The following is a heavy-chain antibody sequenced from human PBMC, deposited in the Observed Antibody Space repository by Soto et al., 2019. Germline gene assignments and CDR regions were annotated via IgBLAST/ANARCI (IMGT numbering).Heavy chain of an antibody. D-gene: IGHD2-15*01. CDR2: INTSGGST. CDR3: ARDGDCSGGSCSTNYWFDP. Sequence: ASVKVSCKASGYTFSSQYMNWVRQAPGQGLEWMGIINTSGGSTSSAQKFQGRLTLTRDISTSTFYMELSSLRSEDTAVYYCARDGDCSGGSCSTNYWFDPWG. V-gene: IGHV1-46*01. J-gene: IGHJ5*02. CDR1: GYTFSSQY.